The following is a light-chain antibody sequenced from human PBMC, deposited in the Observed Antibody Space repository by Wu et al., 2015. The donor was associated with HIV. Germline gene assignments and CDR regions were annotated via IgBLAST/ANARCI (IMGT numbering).Light chain of an antibody. CDR2: DAS. CDR3: QQRSNWPPWA. J-gene: IGKJ1*01. CDR1: QSISNY. Sequence: PGERATVSCRASQSISNYLAWYQQKPGLPPRLLIYDASNRATGIPARFSGSGSGTDFTLTISSLEPEDSAVYYCQQRSNWPPWAFGQGTKVEFK. V-gene: IGKV3-11*01.